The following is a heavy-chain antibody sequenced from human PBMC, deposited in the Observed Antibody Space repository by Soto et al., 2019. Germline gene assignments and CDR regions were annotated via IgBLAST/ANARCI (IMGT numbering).Heavy chain of an antibody. CDR3: ARDGGGEYYFDY. CDR2: IKQDGSEK. V-gene: IGHV3-7*01. Sequence: GGSLRLSCAASGFTFSSYWMSWVRQAPGKGLEWVANIKQDGSEKYYVDSVKGRFTISRDNAKNSLYLQMNSLRAEDPAVYYRARDGGGEYYFDYWGQGTLVTVSS. CDR1: GFTFSSYW. D-gene: IGHD3-16*01. J-gene: IGHJ4*02.